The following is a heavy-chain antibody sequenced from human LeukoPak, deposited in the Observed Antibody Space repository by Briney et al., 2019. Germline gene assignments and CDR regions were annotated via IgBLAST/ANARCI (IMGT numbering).Heavy chain of an antibody. D-gene: IGHD3-10*01. J-gene: IGHJ4*02. V-gene: IGHV3-15*04. CDR1: GFTFSSYG. CDR2: IESKTDGGTT. Sequence: PGGTLRLSCAASGFTFSSYGMSWVRQTPGKGLEWVGRIESKTDGGTTDYAALVKGRFTISRDDSTNTLYLQMNSLKSEDTAVYYCTTYGSGRKFDYWGQGVLVTVSS. CDR3: TTYGSGRKFDY.